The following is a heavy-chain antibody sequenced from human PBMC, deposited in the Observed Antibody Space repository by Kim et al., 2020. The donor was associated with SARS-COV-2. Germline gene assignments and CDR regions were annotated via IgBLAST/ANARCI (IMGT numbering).Heavy chain of an antibody. CDR1: GGSISSYY. CDR2: IYYSGST. J-gene: IGHJ5*02. V-gene: IGHV4-59*01. Sequence: SETLSLTCTVSGGSISSYYWSWIRQPPGKGLEWIGYIYYSGSTNYNPSLKSRVTISVDTSKNQFSLKLSSVTAADTAVYYCARYGDYGGGWFDPWGQGTLVTVSS. D-gene: IGHD4-17*01. CDR3: ARYGDYGGGWFDP.